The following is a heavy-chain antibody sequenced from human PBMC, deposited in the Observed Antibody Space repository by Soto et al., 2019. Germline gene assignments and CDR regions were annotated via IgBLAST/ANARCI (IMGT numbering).Heavy chain of an antibody. V-gene: IGHV3-23*01. D-gene: IGHD6-13*01. Sequence: GGSLRLSCAASGFTFSTYAMSWVRQAPGMGLEWVSTIGVTSTFYADSVNSRFTISIDNTNNALSLQLHSLRAGHTSVNNCAKGILVKPPGTRAFDIWGQGTMVTVSS. CDR3: AKGILVKPPGTRAFDI. J-gene: IGHJ3*02. CDR1: GFTFSTYA. CDR2: IGVTST.